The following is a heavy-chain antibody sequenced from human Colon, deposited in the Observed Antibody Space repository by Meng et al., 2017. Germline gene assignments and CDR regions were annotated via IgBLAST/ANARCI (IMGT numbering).Heavy chain of an antibody. D-gene: IGHD6-19*01. CDR1: GASISSGIYF. J-gene: IGHJ3*01. Sequence: SETLSLTCNVSGASISSGIYFWSWIRQPAGKGLEWIGRIYTSGTTHYNPSLESRVTMSMDTSKNQFSLRLTSVTAADTAIYFCASDRIAVTGTGGAFDVWGQGTMVTV. V-gene: IGHV4-61*02. CDR3: ASDRIAVTGTGGAFDV. CDR2: IYTSGTT.